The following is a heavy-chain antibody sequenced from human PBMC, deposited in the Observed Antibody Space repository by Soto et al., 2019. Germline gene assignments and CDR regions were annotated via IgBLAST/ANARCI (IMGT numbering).Heavy chain of an antibody. CDR3: ASYFRATTNFDY. J-gene: IGHJ4*02. Sequence: SETLSLTCTVSGGSISSGGYYWSWIRQHPGKGLEWIGYIYYSGSTYYNPSLKSRVTISVDTSKKKFSLKLSSVTAADTAVYYCASYFRATTNFDYWGQGTQATVSS. CDR2: IYYSGST. V-gene: IGHV4-31*03. CDR1: GGSISSGGYY. D-gene: IGHD3-9*01.